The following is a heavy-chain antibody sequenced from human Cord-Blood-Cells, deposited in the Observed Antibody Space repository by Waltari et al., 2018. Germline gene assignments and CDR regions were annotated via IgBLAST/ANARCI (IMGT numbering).Heavy chain of an antibody. CDR1: GVSTSIRSYW. Sequence: QLQLQASGPGLVTPSETLSLTCTGPGVSTSIRSYWWVCVRRPPGKGLVWIGSIYYSGSTFYNPSLKSPITISVDTSKNQFSLKLSSVTAADTAVYYCAIYDSSGYYFDYWGQGTLVTVSS. J-gene: IGHJ4*02. V-gene: IGHV4-39*01. CDR3: AIYDSSGYYFDY. CDR2: IYYSGST. D-gene: IGHD3-22*01.